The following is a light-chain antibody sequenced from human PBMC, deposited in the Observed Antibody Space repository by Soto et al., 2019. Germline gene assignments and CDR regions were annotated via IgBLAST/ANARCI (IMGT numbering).Light chain of an antibody. V-gene: IGKV1-33*01. J-gene: IGKJ4*01. Sequence: DIQMTQSPSSLSASVGDRVTITCQASQDISNYLNWYQQKPGKAPKLLIYDASNSETRVPSRFSGRGYGTDFTFPISSLQPEDIATYYCQQYDNLPLTFGGGTKVEIK. CDR2: DAS. CDR3: QQYDNLPLT. CDR1: QDISNY.